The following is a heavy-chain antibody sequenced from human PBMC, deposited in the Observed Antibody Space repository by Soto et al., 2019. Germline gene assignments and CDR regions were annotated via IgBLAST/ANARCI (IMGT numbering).Heavy chain of an antibody. D-gene: IGHD3-22*01. Sequence: ASVKVSCKASGYTFTSYGISWVRQAPGQGLEWMGWISAYNGNTNYAQKLQGRVTMTTDTSTSTAYMELRSLRSDDTAVYYCARGESHYDSSGYPKGAYGMDVWGQGTTVTVSS. J-gene: IGHJ6*02. CDR2: ISAYNGNT. V-gene: IGHV1-18*01. CDR1: GYTFTSYG. CDR3: ARGESHYDSSGYPKGAYGMDV.